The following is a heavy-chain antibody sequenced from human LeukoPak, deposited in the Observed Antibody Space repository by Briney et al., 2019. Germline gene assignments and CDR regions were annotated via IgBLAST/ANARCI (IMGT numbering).Heavy chain of an antibody. J-gene: IGHJ4*02. CDR2: ISWNSGSI. D-gene: IGHD1-26*01. V-gene: IGHV3-9*01. Sequence: GRSLRLSCAASGFTFDDYAMHWVRQAPGKGLEWVSGISWNSGSIGYADSVKGRFTISRDNAKNSLYLQMNSLRAEDTAVYYCARGKWEPLDYWGQGTLVTVSS. CDR3: ARGKWEPLDY. CDR1: GFTFDDYA.